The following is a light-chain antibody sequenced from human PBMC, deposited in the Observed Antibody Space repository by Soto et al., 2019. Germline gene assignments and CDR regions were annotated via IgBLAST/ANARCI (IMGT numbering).Light chain of an antibody. CDR3: QQYNSYSGA. Sequence: IQVPKSPPTLSGSAGARGTITCRASQNINDWLAWYQQKPGKAPKLLIYDASSLESGVPSRFSGSGSGTEFTLTINSLQPADFATYYCQQYNSYSGASGQGAKVDIK. V-gene: IGKV1-5*01. CDR1: QNINDW. CDR2: DAS. J-gene: IGKJ1*01.